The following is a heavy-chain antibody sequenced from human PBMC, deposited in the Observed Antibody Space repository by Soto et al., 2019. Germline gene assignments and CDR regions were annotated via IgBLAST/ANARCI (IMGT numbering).Heavy chain of an antibody. CDR1: GYSFTSYC. V-gene: IGHV5-10-1*01. Sequence: PGESLKISCKGSGYSFTSYCISWVRQMPGKGLEWMGRIDPSDSYTNYSPSFQGHVTISADKSISTAYLQWSSLKASDTAMYYCASPVQLERPDAFDIWGQGTMVTVSS. D-gene: IGHD1-1*01. CDR3: ASPVQLERPDAFDI. J-gene: IGHJ3*02. CDR2: IDPSDSYT.